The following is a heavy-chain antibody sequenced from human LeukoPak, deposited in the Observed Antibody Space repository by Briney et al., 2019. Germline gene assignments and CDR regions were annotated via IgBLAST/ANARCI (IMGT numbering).Heavy chain of an antibody. CDR3: ARDLYCSSTSCKYSPSGSDY. Sequence: SVKVSCKASGGTFSSYAISWVRQAPGQGLEWMGRIIPILGIANYAQKFQGRVTITADKSTSTAYMELSSLRSDDTAVYYCARDLYCSSTSCKYSPSGSDYWGQGTLVTISS. D-gene: IGHD2-2*01. V-gene: IGHV1-69*04. CDR2: IIPILGIA. J-gene: IGHJ4*02. CDR1: GGTFSSYA.